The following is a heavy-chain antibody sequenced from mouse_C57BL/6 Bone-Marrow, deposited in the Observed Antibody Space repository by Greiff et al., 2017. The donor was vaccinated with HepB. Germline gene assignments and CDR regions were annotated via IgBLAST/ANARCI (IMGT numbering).Heavy chain of an antibody. CDR1: GFTFNTYA. J-gene: IGHJ4*01. V-gene: IGHV10-3*01. CDR3: VRENYYGSSCGDYAMDY. CDR2: IRSKSSNYAT. D-gene: IGHD1-1*01. Sequence: EVQLVESGGGLVQPKGSLKLSCAASGFTFNTYAMHWVRQAPGKGLEWVARIRSKSSNYATYYADSVKDRFTISRDDSQSMLYLQMNNLKTEDTAMYYCVRENYYGSSCGDYAMDYWGQGTSVTVSS.